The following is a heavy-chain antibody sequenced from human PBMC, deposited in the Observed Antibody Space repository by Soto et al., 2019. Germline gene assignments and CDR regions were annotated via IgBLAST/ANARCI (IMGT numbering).Heavy chain of an antibody. Sequence: ASVKVSCKASGYTFTSYGISWVRQAPGQGLEWMGWISAYNGNTNYAQKLQGRVTMTTDTSTSTAYMELRSLRSDDTAVYYCARDLAPPDYYDSSGYAFDIWGQGTMVTVS. CDR1: GYTFTSYG. J-gene: IGHJ3*02. V-gene: IGHV1-18*01. CDR2: ISAYNGNT. CDR3: ARDLAPPDYYDSSGYAFDI. D-gene: IGHD3-22*01.